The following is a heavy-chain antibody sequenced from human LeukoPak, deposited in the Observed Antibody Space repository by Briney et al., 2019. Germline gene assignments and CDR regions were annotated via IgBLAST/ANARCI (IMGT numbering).Heavy chain of an antibody. D-gene: IGHD4-17*01. J-gene: IGHJ6*02. Sequence: ASVKVSCKASGYTFTSYCISWVRQAPGQGLEWMGWISAYNGNTNYAQKLQGRVTMTTDTSTSTAYMELRSLRSDDTAVYYCARDKGVRTVTYYYGMDGWGQGTTVTVAS. CDR2: ISAYNGNT. CDR1: GYTFTSYC. CDR3: ARDKGVRTVTYYYGMDG. V-gene: IGHV1-18*04.